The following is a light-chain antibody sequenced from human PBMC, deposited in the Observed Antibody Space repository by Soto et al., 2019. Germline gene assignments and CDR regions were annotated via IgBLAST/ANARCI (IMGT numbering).Light chain of an antibody. Sequence: EIVLTQSPGTLSLFPGERATLSCRASQTVNSNYLAWYQQRPGQPPRLLIYGASIRAAGIPDRFSGSGSGTDFILTISRLEPEDFAVYHCHQFGRSPIFTFGPGTTVDIK. J-gene: IGKJ3*01. CDR1: QTVNSNY. CDR2: GAS. CDR3: HQFGRSPIFT. V-gene: IGKV3-20*01.